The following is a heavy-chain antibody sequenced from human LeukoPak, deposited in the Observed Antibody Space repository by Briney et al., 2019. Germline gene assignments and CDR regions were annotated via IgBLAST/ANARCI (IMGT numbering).Heavy chain of an antibody. V-gene: IGHV1-24*01. Sequence: ASVKVSCKVSVYSLTELSMHWVRQAPGKGLDWMGGFDPEDGETIYAQKFQGRVTMTEDTSTDTAYMELSSLRSEDTAVYYCATGPFTAYNWFDPWGQGTLLTVSS. D-gene: IGHD2-21*02. CDR2: FDPEDGET. CDR3: ATGPFTAYNWFDP. CDR1: VYSLTELS. J-gene: IGHJ5*02.